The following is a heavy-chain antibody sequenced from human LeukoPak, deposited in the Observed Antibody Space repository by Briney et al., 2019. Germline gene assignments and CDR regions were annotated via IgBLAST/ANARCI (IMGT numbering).Heavy chain of an antibody. CDR3: ASKIDYSSSSLEFHFDY. Sequence: GASVKVSCKASGYTFTGYYMHWVRQAPGQGLEWMEWINPNSGATNYAQKFQGRVTMTRDTSISTVYMELSSLRSDGTAVYYCASKIDYSSSSLEFHFDYWGQGTLVTVSS. D-gene: IGHD6-6*01. V-gene: IGHV1-2*02. J-gene: IGHJ4*02. CDR1: GYTFTGYY. CDR2: INPNSGAT.